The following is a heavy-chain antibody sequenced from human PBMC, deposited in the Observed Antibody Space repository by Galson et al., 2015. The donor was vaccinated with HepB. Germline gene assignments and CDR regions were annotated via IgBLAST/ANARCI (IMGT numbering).Heavy chain of an antibody. Sequence: SLRLSCAASGFTFDDYAMHWVRQAPGKGLEWVSGISWNSGSIGYADSVKGRFTISRDNAKNSLYLQMNSLRAEDTALYYCAKDAPNYLGHYYYYMDVWGKGTTVTVSS. D-gene: IGHD1-7*01. CDR3: AKDAPNYLGHYYYYMDV. J-gene: IGHJ6*03. CDR2: ISWNSGSI. V-gene: IGHV3-9*01. CDR1: GFTFDDYA.